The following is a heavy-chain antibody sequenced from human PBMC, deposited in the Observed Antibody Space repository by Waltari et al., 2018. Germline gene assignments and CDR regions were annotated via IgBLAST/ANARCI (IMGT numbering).Heavy chain of an antibody. CDR2: IYHSGSS. CDR3: ARRAAITAAGPTYYMDV. V-gene: IGHV4-38-2*01. J-gene: IGHJ6*03. Sequence: QVQLQESGPGLVKPSETLSLTCAVSGYSISSGYYWGWIRHPPGKGREWSGSIYHSGSSHDNPSLKSRVTITVEKSKNQFSLKLSSVTDADTAVYYCARRAAITAAGPTYYMDVWGKGTTVTVSS. D-gene: IGHD6-13*01. CDR1: GYSISSGYY.